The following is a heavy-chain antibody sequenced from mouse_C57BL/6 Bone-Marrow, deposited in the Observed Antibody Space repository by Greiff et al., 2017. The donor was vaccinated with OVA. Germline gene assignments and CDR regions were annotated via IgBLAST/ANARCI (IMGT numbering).Heavy chain of an antibody. J-gene: IGHJ1*03. Sequence: QVQLQQPGAELVKPGASVKLSCKASGFTFTSYWMPWVKQRPGQGLEWIGMIHPNSGSTNYNEKFKSKATLTVDKSSSTAYMQLSSLTSEDSAVYYCARRELWYFDVWGRGTTVTVSA. CDR1: GFTFTSYW. CDR2: IHPNSGST. V-gene: IGHV1-64*01. CDR3: ARRELWYFDV.